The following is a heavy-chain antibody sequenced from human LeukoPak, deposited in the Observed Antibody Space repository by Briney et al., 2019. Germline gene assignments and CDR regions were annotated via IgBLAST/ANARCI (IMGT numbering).Heavy chain of an antibody. CDR1: GFTFGKYW. J-gene: IGHJ4*02. CDR2: IKLDGSEK. Sequence: PGGSLRLSCVASGFTFGKYWMSWVRQAPGKGLEWVANIKLDGSEKNYVDSVKGRFTISRDNTKNSQYLQMNSLRAEDTAVFYCARDQYDTWSRRGNFDSWGQGTLVIVSS. V-gene: IGHV3-7*03. CDR3: ARDQYDTWSRRGNFDS. D-gene: IGHD3-3*01.